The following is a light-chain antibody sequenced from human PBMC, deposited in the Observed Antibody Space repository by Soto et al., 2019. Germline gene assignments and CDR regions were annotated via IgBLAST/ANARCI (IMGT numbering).Light chain of an antibody. CDR1: QSISSW. CDR3: QQYNSYQLT. CDR2: DAS. J-gene: IGKJ4*01. Sequence: DIQMTQSPSTLSASVGDRVTITCRASQSISSWLAWYQQKPGKAPKLLIYDASSLESGVPSRCSGSGSGTEFTLTISSLQTDDFATYCWQQYNSYQLTFGGGTKVEIK. V-gene: IGKV1-5*01.